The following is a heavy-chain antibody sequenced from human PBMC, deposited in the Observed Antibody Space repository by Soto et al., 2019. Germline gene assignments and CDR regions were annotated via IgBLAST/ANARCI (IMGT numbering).Heavy chain of an antibody. CDR2: IYHGGNNK. J-gene: IGHJ4*02. D-gene: IGHD5-18*01. V-gene: IGHV3-33*08. CDR1: GFTFDSYW. Sequence: GGSLRLSCAVSGFTFDSYWMAWVRQAPGKGLEWVAKIYHGGNNKYHAASVKGRFTISRDNSKNTLYLQMNSLRAEDTAVYYCARDQGRGYSYGFDYWGQGTLVTVSS. CDR3: ARDQGRGYSYGFDY.